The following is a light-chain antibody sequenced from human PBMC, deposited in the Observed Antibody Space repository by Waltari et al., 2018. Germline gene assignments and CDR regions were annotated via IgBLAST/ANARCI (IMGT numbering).Light chain of an antibody. J-gene: IGKJ1*01. V-gene: IGKV3-20*01. CDR2: AVS. CDR3: QNHERLPAM. Sequence: EIVLTQSPGTMSLSPGERATLSCRASQSISRYLAWYQQKPGQAPRLLIYAVSSRATGIPDRFSVSGSGTDFSLTISRLEPEDFAVYYCQNHERLPAMFGQGTKVEIK. CDR1: QSISRY.